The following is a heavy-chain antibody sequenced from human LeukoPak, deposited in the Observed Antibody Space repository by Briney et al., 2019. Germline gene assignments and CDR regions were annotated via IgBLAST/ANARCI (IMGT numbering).Heavy chain of an antibody. V-gene: IGHV4-39*01. D-gene: IGHD2-15*01. J-gene: IGHJ4*02. CDR3: AVGGYYIDY. CDR1: GGSISSSSFY. Sequence: SETLSLTCTVSGGSISSSSFYWGWIRQPPGQGLERIGSIHYSGSTYYNPSLKSRVTISVDTSNNQFSLRLSSVTAADTAVFYCAVGGYYIDYWGQGTLVTVSS. CDR2: IHYSGST.